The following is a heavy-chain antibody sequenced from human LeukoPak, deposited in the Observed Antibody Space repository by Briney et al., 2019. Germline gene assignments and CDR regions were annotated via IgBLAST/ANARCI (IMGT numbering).Heavy chain of an antibody. CDR1: GYSFTSYW. D-gene: IGHD2-2*02. CDR2: IYPGDSDT. V-gene: IGHV5-51*01. J-gene: IGHJ3*02. Sequence: GESLKISCKGSGYSFTSYWIGWVRQMPGKGLEWMGIIYPGDSDTRYSPSFQGQVTISADKSISTAYLQWSSLKASDTAMYCCARRSCGSTSCYSAFDIWGQGTMVTVSS. CDR3: ARRSCGSTSCYSAFDI.